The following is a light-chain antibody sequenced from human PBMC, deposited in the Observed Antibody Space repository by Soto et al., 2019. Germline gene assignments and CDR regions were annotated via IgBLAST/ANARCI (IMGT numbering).Light chain of an antibody. Sequence: EIVLTQSPATLSLSPGERATLSCRASQTVSSSLAWYQQKPGQAPRLLIYEASNRATGIPARFSGSGSGADFTLTISRLEPEDFAVYYCQQYGSSPPWTFGQGTKVDIK. CDR1: QTVSSS. J-gene: IGKJ1*01. CDR2: EAS. V-gene: IGKV3-20*01. CDR3: QQYGSSPPWT.